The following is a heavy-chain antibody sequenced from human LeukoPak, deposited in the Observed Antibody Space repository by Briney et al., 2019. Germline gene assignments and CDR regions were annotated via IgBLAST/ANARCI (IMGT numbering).Heavy chain of an antibody. CDR1: GFTFSDYY. CDR3: ARVLLTTDAFDI. J-gene: IGHJ3*02. V-gene: IGHV3-11*05. CDR2: ISSSSSYT. Sequence: GGSLRLSCAASGFTFSDYYMSWIRQAPGRGLEWVSYISSSSSYTNYADSVKGRFTISRDNAKNSLYLQMNSLRAEDTAVYYCARVLLTTDAFDIWGQGTMVTVSS. D-gene: IGHD1-1*01.